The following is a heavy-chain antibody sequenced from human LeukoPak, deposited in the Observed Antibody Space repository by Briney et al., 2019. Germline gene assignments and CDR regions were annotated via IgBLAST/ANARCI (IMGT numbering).Heavy chain of an antibody. J-gene: IGHJ5*02. CDR2: INPNSGGT. CDR1: GYTFTGYY. V-gene: IGHV1-2*02. CDR3: ARDRVTMVRGVIRWFDP. Sequence: ASVKVSCKASGYTFTGYYMHWVRQAPGQGLEWMGWINPNSGGTNYAQKFQGGVTMTRDTSISTAYMELSRLRSDDTAVYYCARDRVTMVRGVIRWFDPWGQGTLVTVSS. D-gene: IGHD3-10*01.